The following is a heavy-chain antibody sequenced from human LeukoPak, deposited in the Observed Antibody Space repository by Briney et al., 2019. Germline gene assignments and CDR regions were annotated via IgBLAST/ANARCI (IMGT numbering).Heavy chain of an antibody. CDR1: GGTFSSYA. Sequence: SVKVSCKASGGTFSSYAISWVRQAPGQGLEWMGRIIPILGIANYAQKFQGRVTITADKSTSTAYMELSSLRSEDTAVYYCAREGLTGYPDYWGQGTLVTVSS. V-gene: IGHV1-69*04. D-gene: IGHD3-9*01. CDR3: AREGLTGYPDY. CDR2: IIPILGIA. J-gene: IGHJ4*02.